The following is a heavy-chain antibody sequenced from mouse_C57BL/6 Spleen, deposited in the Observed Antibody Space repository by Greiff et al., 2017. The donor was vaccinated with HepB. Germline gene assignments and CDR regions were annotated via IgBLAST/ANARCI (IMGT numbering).Heavy chain of an antibody. CDR3: ARGDSSGPDY. CDR1: GYSITSGYY. D-gene: IGHD3-2*02. Sequence: EVQLQESGPGLVKPSQSLSLTCSVTGYSITSGYYWNWIRQFPGNKLEWMGYISYDGSNNYNPSLKNRISITRDTSKNQFFLKLNSVTTEDTATYYCARGDSSGPDYWGQGTTLTVSS. J-gene: IGHJ2*01. CDR2: ISYDGSN. V-gene: IGHV3-6*01.